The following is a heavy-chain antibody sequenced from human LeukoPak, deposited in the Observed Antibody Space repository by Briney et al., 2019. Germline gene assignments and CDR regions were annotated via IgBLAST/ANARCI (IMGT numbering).Heavy chain of an antibody. CDR2: IYYSGST. CDR1: GGSISSSSYY. CDR3: ARTWKWEVVASYFDY. J-gene: IGHJ4*02. Sequence: PSETLSLTCTVSGGSISSSSYYWGWIRQPPGKGLEWIGSIYYSGSTYYNPSLKSRVTISVDTSKNQFSLKLSSVTAADTAVYYCARTWKWEVVASYFDYWGQGTLATVSS. V-gene: IGHV4-39*07. D-gene: IGHD1-26*01.